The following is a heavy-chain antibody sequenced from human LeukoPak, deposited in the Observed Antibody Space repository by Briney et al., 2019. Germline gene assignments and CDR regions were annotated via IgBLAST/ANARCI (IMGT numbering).Heavy chain of an antibody. J-gene: IGHJ4*02. V-gene: IGHV1-46*01. Sequence: ASVKVSCKASGYTFTRYYIHWVRQAPGQGLEWMGIINPSGGSTGYAQKFQDKVTMTGDMSTSTVYMELSSLRSEDTAVYYCARDHVTNSERKEGDPAGLGYWGQGTLVTVSS. CDR3: ARDHVTNSERKEGDPAGLGY. CDR2: INPSGGST. CDR1: GYTFTRYY. D-gene: IGHD2-8*01.